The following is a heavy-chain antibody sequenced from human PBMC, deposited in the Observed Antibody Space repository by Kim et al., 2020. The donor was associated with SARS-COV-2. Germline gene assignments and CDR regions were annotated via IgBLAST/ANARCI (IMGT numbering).Heavy chain of an antibody. CDR1: GGSISSSSYY. Sequence: SETLSLTCTVSGGSISSSSYYWGWIRQPPGKGLEWIGSIYYSGSTYYNPSLKSRVTISVDTSKNQFSLKLSSVTAADTAVYYCARSLNECSGSTDNGYYYGMDVWGQGTTVTVSS. D-gene: IGHD3-10*02. J-gene: IGHJ6*02. CDR3: ARSLNECSGSTDNGYYYGMDV. V-gene: IGHV4-39*01. CDR2: IYYSGST.